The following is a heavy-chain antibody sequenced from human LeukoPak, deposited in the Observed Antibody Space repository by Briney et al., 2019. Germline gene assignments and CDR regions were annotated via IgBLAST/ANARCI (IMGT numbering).Heavy chain of an antibody. J-gene: IGHJ6*03. CDR3: ARVNYKYMDV. V-gene: IGHV1-18*01. CDR1: GGTFSSYA. Sequence: ASVKVSCKASGGTFSSYAISWVRQAPGQGLEWMGWISAYNGNTNYAQKLQGRVTMTTDTSTSTAYMELRSLRSDDTAVYYCARVNYKYMDVWGKGTTVTVSS. CDR2: ISAYNGNT.